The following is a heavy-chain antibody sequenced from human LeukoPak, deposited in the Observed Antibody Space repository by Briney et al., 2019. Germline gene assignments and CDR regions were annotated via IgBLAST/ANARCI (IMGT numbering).Heavy chain of an antibody. Sequence: ASVKVSCKTSGFTFTTYTMHWVRQAPGQRLEWMGWINAANGNTQYSQKFQGRVTITRDTSASTAYMELSSLRSEDTAVYYCARDNDYGDYWGQGTLVTVSS. D-gene: IGHD2-8*01. CDR1: GFTFTTYT. V-gene: IGHV1-3*01. J-gene: IGHJ4*02. CDR3: ARDNDYGDY. CDR2: INAANGNT.